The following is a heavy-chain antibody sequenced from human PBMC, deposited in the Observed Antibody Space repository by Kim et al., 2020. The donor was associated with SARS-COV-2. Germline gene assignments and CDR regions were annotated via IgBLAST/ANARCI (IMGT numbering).Heavy chain of an antibody. CDR1: GYTFTGYY. CDR2: INPNSGGT. J-gene: IGHJ4*02. V-gene: IGHV1-2*02. CDR3: ASPTTVTTWSGTYFDY. D-gene: IGHD4-4*01. Sequence: ASVKVSCKASGYTFTGYYMHWVRQAPGQGLEWMGWINPNSGGTNYAQKFQGRVTMTRDTSISTAYMELSRLRSDDTAVYYCASPTTVTTWSGTYFDYWGQGTLVTVSS.